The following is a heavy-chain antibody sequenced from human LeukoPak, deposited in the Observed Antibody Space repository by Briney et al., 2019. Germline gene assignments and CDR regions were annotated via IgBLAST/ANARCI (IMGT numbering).Heavy chain of an antibody. CDR1: GYTFTGYY. J-gene: IGHJ4*02. V-gene: IGHV1-2*02. D-gene: IGHD3-9*01. Sequence: SVKLACKASGYTFTGYYMHWVRQAPGQGLEWMGWINPNSGGTNYAQKSQGRFTMTRDTSISTAYMELSRLRSDDTAVYYCARGGYDILTGTYYFDYWGQATLLGASS. CDR3: ARGGYDILTGTYYFDY. CDR2: INPNSGGT.